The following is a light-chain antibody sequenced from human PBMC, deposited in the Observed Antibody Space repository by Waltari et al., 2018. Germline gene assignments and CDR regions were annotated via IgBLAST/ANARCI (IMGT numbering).Light chain of an antibody. V-gene: IGKV3-20*01. CDR3: QQYGSPPRT. CDR2: NAS. Sequence: EIVLTQSPGTLSFSPGERATLSCRASQAISNSYLAWYQQKPGQAPRLLIYNASRRGTGIPDKCSGSGSGTDFTLTISRLEPEDFAVYYCQQYGSPPRTFGQGTKVEIK. CDR1: QAISNSY. J-gene: IGKJ1*01.